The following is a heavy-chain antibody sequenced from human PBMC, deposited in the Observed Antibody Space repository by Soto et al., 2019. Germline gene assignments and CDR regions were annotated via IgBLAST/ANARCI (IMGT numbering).Heavy chain of an antibody. J-gene: IGHJ5*02. CDR1: GFTFSDYY. CDR2: ISSSSSYT. CDR3: ARDSRGPIAVAGTRFDP. D-gene: IGHD6-13*01. V-gene: IGHV3-11*06. Sequence: GGSLRLSCAASGFTFSDYYMSWIRQAPGKGLEWVSYISSSSSYTNYADSVKGRFTISRDNAKNSLYLQMNSLRAEDTAVYYCARDSRGPIAVAGTRFDPWGQGTLVTVSS.